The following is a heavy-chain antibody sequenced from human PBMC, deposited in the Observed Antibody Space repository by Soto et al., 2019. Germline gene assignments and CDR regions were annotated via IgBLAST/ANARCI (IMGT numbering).Heavy chain of an antibody. D-gene: IGHD2-15*01. J-gene: IGHJ4*02. CDR1: GGTFSSYA. CDR2: IIPIFGTA. CDR3: ARVEGPYCSGGSCYIFDY. Sequence: ASVTVSCKASGGTFSSYAISWVRQAPGQGLEWMGGIIPIFGTANYAQKFQGRVTITADESTSTAYMELSSLRSEDTAVYYCARVEGPYCSGGSCYIFDYWGQGTLVTVSS. V-gene: IGHV1-69*13.